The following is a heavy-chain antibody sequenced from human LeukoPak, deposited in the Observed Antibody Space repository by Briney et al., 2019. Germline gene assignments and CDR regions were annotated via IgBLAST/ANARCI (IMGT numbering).Heavy chain of an antibody. CDR2: ISGSGGST. Sequence: GGSLRLSCAASGFTFGSYWMHWVRQAPGKGLEWVSSISGSGGSTYYADSVKGRFSISRDNSKNTLDLQMTGLRAEDTALYYCAKGGQNYDFWRFDYWGQGTLVTVSS. J-gene: IGHJ4*02. CDR3: AKGGQNYDFWRFDY. CDR1: GFTFGSYW. V-gene: IGHV3-23*01. D-gene: IGHD3-3*01.